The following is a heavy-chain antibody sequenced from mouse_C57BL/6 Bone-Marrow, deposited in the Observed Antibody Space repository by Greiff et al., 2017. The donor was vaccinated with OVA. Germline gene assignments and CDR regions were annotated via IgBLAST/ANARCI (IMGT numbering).Heavy chain of an antibody. CDR1: GYTFTSYW. CDR2: IDPNSGGT. Sequence: QVQLKQPGAELVKPGASVKLSCKASGYTFTSYWMHWVKQRPGRGLEWIGRIDPNSGGTKYNEKFKSKATLTVDKPSSTAYMQLSSLTSEDSAVYYCARQNVYYYFDYWGQGTTLTVSS. CDR3: ARQNVYYYFDY. J-gene: IGHJ2*01. V-gene: IGHV1-72*01. D-gene: IGHD2-3*01.